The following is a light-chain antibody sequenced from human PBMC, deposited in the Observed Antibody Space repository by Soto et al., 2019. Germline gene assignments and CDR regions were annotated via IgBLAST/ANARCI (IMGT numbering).Light chain of an antibody. CDR1: SGHNNYA. CDR3: QTWDTGIRV. J-gene: IGLJ2*01. CDR2: LNSDGSH. V-gene: IGLV4-69*01. Sequence: VLTQSPSASASLGASVKLTCTLSSGHNNYAIAWHQQQPEKGPRFLMKLNSDGSHSKGDGIPDRFSGSSSGAERYLTISSLQSEDEADYYCQTWDTGIRVFGGGTKVTVL.